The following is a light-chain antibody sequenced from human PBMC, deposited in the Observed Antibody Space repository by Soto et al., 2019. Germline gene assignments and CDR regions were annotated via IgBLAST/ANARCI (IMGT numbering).Light chain of an antibody. CDR3: QQYGSLPIT. CDR1: QSVSNNY. CDR2: GAS. V-gene: IGKV3-20*01. Sequence: VLKKSPGTLSLNKGARATLSCRASQSVSNNYLAWYQQKPGQAPRLLIYGASTRVTGIPARFSGSGSGTEFTLTISRLEPEDCAVYDCQQYGSLPITFGQGTRLDIK. J-gene: IGKJ5*01.